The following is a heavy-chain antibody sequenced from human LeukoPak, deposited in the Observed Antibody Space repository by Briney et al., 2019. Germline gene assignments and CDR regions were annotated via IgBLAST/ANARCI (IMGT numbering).Heavy chain of an antibody. CDR3: AKNRGNYYYFDY. Sequence: GGSLRLSCAASGFTFSSYAMSWVRQAPGKGLEWVSAISGSGDNTYYADSVKDRFAISRDKSKNTLYLQMNSLGAEDTAVYYCAKNRGNYYYFDYWGQGTLVTVSS. V-gene: IGHV3-23*01. CDR1: GFTFSSYA. CDR2: ISGSGDNT. D-gene: IGHD4-11*01. J-gene: IGHJ4*02.